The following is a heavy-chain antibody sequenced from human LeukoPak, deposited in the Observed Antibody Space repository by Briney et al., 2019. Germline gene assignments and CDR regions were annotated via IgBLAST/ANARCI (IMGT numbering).Heavy chain of an antibody. D-gene: IGHD6-19*01. J-gene: IGHJ4*02. CDR1: GGSFSGYY. V-gene: IGHV4-34*01. Sequence: SETLSLTCAVYGGSFSGYYWSWIRQPPGKGLEWIGEINHSGSTNYNPSLKSRVTISVDTSKNQFSLKLSSVTAADTAVYYCARSSPSYRNLYSSGRYKDYWGQGTLVTVSS. CDR3: ARSSPSYRNLYSSGRYKDY. CDR2: INHSGST.